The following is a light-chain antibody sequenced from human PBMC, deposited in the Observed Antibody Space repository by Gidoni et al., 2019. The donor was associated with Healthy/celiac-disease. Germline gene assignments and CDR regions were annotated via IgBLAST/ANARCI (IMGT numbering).Light chain of an antibody. V-gene: IGKV1-33*01. CDR2: DAS. CDR1: QDISNY. J-gene: IGKJ2*01. CDR3: QQYDNLPYT. Sequence: SASVGDRVTITCQASQDISNYLNWYQQKPGKAPKLLIYDASNLETGVPSSISGSGSGTDFTFTISSLQPEDIATYYCQQYDNLPYTFGQGTKLEIK.